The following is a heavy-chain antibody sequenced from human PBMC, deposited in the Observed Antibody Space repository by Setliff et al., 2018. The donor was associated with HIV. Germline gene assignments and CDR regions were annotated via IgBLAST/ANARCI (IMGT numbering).Heavy chain of an antibody. CDR2: IIPILGIA. V-gene: IGHV1-69*10. D-gene: IGHD5-12*01. Sequence: ASVKVSCKASGGTFNSYAIKWVRQAPGQGLECMGEIIPILGIASYAQKFQGRVTFSADTSTSTAYMELSGLRSEDTAVYYCARDNFENGYDRFDYWGQGTLVTVSS. CDR3: ARDNFENGYDRFDY. J-gene: IGHJ4*02. CDR1: GGTFNSYA.